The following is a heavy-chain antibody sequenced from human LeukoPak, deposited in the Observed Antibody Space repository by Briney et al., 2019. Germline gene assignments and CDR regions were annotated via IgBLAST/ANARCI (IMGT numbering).Heavy chain of an antibody. CDR1: GFTFSSYS. V-gene: IGHV3-21*01. D-gene: IGHD6-13*01. J-gene: IGHJ5*02. Sequence: GGSLRLSCAASGFTFSSYSMNWVRQAPGKGLEWVSSISTSSSYIYYADSVKGRFTISRDNAKNSLYLQMNSLRAEDTAVYYCARGRYGVAAEGSWFDPWGQGTLVTVSS. CDR2: ISTSSSYI. CDR3: ARGRYGVAAEGSWFDP.